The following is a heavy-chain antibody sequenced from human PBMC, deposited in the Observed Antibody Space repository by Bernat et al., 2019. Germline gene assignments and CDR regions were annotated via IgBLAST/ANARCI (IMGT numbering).Heavy chain of an antibody. CDR2: VNSDGTTR. V-gene: IGHV3-74*01. D-gene: IGHD5-18*01. CDR1: GFIFSYYW. CDR3: ARGDGDTGMVEDYYYSYFMDV. Sequence: EVQLVESGGGLVQPGGSLRLSCAAPGFIFSYYWMHWVRQAPGKGLVWVSRVNSDGTTRNYADSVKGRFTISRDNAKNTLYLQMNSLRGEDTAVYYCARGDGDTGMVEDYYYSYFMDVWGTGTTVTVSS. J-gene: IGHJ6*03.